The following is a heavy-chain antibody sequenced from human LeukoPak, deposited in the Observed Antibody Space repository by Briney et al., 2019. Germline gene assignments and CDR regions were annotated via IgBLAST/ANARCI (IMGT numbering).Heavy chain of an antibody. CDR1: GGSISSGGYY. J-gene: IGHJ4*02. D-gene: IGHD1-26*01. CDR3: ARWRLSGSYFDY. Sequence: PSQTLSLTCTVSGGSISSGGYYWSWIRQHPGKGLEWIGYIYYSGSTYYNPSLKSRVTISVDTSKNQFSLKLSSVTAADTAVYYCARWRLSGSYFDYWGQGTLVTVSS. CDR2: IYYSGST. V-gene: IGHV4-31*03.